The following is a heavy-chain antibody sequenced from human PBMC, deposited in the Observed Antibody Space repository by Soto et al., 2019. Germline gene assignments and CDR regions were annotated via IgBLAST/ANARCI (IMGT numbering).Heavy chain of an antibody. CDR1: GFTFSNAW. V-gene: IGHV3-15*01. CDR3: TPEWDPHGAFDI. J-gene: IGHJ3*02. Sequence: GGSLRLSCAASGFTFSNAWMSWVRQAPGKGLEWVGRIKSKTDGGTSDYAAPVKGRFTISRDDSKNTLYLQMNSLKTEDTAVYYCTPEWDPHGAFDIWGQGTMVTVSS. D-gene: IGHD1-26*01. CDR2: IKSKTDGGTS.